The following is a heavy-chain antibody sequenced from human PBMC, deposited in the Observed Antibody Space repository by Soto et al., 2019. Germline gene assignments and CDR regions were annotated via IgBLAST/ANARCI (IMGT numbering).Heavy chain of an antibody. J-gene: IGHJ6*02. D-gene: IGHD3-10*01. CDR3: AAELGFGKLSVV. V-gene: IGHV1-69*01. CDR2: IIPLFGTT. Sequence: QVQVVQSGVEVRRPGSSVKVSCTASGDTFKNCVISWVRQAPGQVLEWMGGIIPLFGTTDFAQRFQGRLTITTDESTTTSYMELSRLRSEDTATYYCAAELGFGKLSVVWGQGTTVIVSS. CDR1: GDTFKNCV.